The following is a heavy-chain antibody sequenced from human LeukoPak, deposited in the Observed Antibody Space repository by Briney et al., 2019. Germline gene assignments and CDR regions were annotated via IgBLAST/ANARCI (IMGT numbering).Heavy chain of an antibody. J-gene: IGHJ6*03. V-gene: IGHV3-72*01. Sequence: GGSLRLSCAASGFTLRDHSMDWVRQAPGKGLEWVGRARSQASGYSTEYAASVKGRFTILRGDSETSVYLQMNSLKTGDTAIYFCARDARYLTGTSSYYYYMDVWGKGTTVTVSS. CDR2: ARSQASGYST. D-gene: IGHD1-14*01. CDR1: GFTLRDHS. CDR3: ARDARYLTGTSSYYYYMDV.